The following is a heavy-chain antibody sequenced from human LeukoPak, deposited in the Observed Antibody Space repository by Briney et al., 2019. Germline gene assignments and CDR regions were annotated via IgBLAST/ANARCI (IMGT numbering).Heavy chain of an antibody. Sequence: SQTLSLTCTVSGGSISSGGYYWSWIRQHPGKGLEWIGYIYYSGSTYYNPSLKSRVTISVDRSKNQFSLKLSSVTAADTAVYYCASYGGAARDAFDIWGQGTMVTVSS. CDR2: IYYSGST. D-gene: IGHD4-23*01. J-gene: IGHJ3*02. CDR1: GGSISSGGYY. CDR3: ASYGGAARDAFDI. V-gene: IGHV4-31*03.